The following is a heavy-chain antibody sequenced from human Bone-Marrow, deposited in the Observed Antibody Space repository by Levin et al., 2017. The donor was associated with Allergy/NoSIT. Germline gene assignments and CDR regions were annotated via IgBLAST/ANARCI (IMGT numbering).Heavy chain of an antibody. D-gene: IGHD3-10*01. CDR1: GGSFTGYF. V-gene: IGHV4-34*01. CDR2: INHSGST. Sequence: NPSETLSLTCAVDGGSFTGYFWTWIRQPPGKGLEWIGEINHSGSTKYNPSLTSRVTISVDTSKKEFSLNLSSVTAADTAVFYCARGGRWSFSYYFDYWGQGTRVTVSS. J-gene: IGHJ4*02. CDR3: ARGGRWSFSYYFDY.